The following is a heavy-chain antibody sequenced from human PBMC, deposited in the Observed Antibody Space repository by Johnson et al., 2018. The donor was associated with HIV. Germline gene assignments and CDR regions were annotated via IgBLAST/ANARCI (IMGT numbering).Heavy chain of an antibody. D-gene: IGHD1-26*01. J-gene: IGHJ3*02. CDR1: GITVNTNY. V-gene: IGHV3-33*06. Sequence: QMLLVESGGGLVQSGESLRLSCAASGITVNTNYMSWVRRAPGKGLEWVAVIWHDGSDKYYADSVKGRFTISRDNSKNTLYLQMNSLRAEDTAVYYCAQENFEWELGAFDIWGQGTMVTVSS. CDR3: AQENFEWELGAFDI. CDR2: IWHDGSDK.